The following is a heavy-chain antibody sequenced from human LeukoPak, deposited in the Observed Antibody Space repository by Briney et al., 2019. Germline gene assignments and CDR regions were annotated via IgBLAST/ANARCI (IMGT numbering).Heavy chain of an antibody. CDR1: GYTFTVYC. J-gene: IGHJ3*02. D-gene: IGHD2-15*01. CDR3: ARASGILLLVAGIPLCDSDI. Sequence: ASVTLSCKLSGYTFTVYCMHWVRQAPGQGLEWMGWINPNSGGTNYAQKFQGRVTMTRDTSISTAYMELSRLRSDDTAVYYCARASGILLLVAGIPLCDSDIWGQGTMVTVSS. V-gene: IGHV1-2*02. CDR2: INPNSGGT.